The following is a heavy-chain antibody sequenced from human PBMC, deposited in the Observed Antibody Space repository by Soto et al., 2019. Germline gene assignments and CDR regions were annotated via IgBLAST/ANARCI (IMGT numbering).Heavy chain of an antibody. CDR2: IFYSGSA. J-gene: IGHJ6*02. CDR1: GGSISSYY. CDR3: TRARSGYGYYYYFGMDV. Sequence: TSETLSLTCTVSGGSISSYYWSWIRQPPGKGLEWIGNIFYSGSANYNASLKSRVTISVDTSKNLFSLKLTSVTAADTAVYYCTRARSGYGYYYYFGMDVWGQGTTVTVSS. D-gene: IGHD5-12*01. V-gene: IGHV4-59*01.